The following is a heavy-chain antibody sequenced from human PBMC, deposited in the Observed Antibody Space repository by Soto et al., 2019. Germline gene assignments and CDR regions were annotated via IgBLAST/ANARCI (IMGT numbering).Heavy chain of an antibody. V-gene: IGHV3-20*04. J-gene: IGHJ5*02. CDR3: AREEAAAGTRWFDP. CDR2: INWNGGST. Sequence: PGGSLRLSCAASGFTFDDYGMSWVRQAPGKGLEWVSGINWNGGSTGYAGSVKGRFTISRDNAKNSLYLQMNSLRAEDTALYYCAREEAAAGTRWFDPWGQGTLVTVSS. CDR1: GFTFDDYG. D-gene: IGHD6-13*01.